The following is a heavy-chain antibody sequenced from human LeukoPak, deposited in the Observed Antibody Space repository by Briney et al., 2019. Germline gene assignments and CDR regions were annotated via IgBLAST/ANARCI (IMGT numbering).Heavy chain of an antibody. V-gene: IGHV4-34*01. CDR3: AARGDQILFDY. Sequence: SETLSLTCAVYGGSFSGYYWSWIRQPPGKGLEWIGEVNHSGSTNYNPSLKSRVTISVDTSKNQFSLKLSSVTAADTAVYYCAARGDQILFDYWGQGTLVTVSS. J-gene: IGHJ4*02. CDR1: GGSFSGYY. D-gene: IGHD3-10*01. CDR2: VNHSGST.